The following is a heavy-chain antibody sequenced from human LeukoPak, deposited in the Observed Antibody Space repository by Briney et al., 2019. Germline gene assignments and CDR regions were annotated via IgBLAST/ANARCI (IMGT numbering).Heavy chain of an antibody. CDR3: ASGPDCSSTSCLGYYYYYMDV. D-gene: IGHD2-2*01. Sequence: PSETLSLTCTVSGGSISSYYWSWIRQPAGKGREWIGRIFTSGSTNYNPSLKSRVTMSVDTSKNQFSLKLSSVTAADTAVYYCASGPDCSSTSCLGYYYYYMDVWGKGTTVTVSS. V-gene: IGHV4-4*07. CDR2: IFTSGST. CDR1: GGSISSYY. J-gene: IGHJ6*03.